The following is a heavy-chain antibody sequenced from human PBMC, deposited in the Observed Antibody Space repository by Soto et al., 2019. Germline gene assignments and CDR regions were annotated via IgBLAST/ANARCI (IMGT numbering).Heavy chain of an antibody. V-gene: IGHV3-23*01. Sequence: PGGSLRLSCAASGFTLGRYGMSWARQAPGKGLEWVSAVSPNGQGIYYADSVRGRFTISRDFSKNTVFLHMDSLRAEDTAVYYCATDREYPRDYFHYWGQGTLVTVSS. CDR1: GFTLGRYG. CDR2: VSPNGQGI. J-gene: IGHJ4*02. CDR3: ATDREYPRDYFHY.